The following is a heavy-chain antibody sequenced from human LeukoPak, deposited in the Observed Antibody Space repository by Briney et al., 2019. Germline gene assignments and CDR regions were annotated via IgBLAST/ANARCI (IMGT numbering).Heavy chain of an antibody. CDR1: GYTFTGYY. Sequence: ASLKVSCKASGYTFTGYYIHWVRPAPGQGLEWMGWINPNSGGTNYAQKFQGRVTMTRDTSISTAYMELSRLRSDDTAVYYCARVGRAVAGYVDVWGKGTTVTVSS. CDR3: ARVGRAVAGYVDV. V-gene: IGHV1-2*02. J-gene: IGHJ6*03. D-gene: IGHD6-19*01. CDR2: INPNSGGT.